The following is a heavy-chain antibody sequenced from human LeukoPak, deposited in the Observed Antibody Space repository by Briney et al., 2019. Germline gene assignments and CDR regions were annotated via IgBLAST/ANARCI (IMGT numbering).Heavy chain of an antibody. Sequence: SQTLFLTCTVSGGSISSGGYYWSWIRQHPGMGLEWIGYIYYSGSTYYNPSLKSRVTISVDTSKNQFSLKLSSVTAADTAVYYCARVRGTSFDYWGQGTLVSVSS. CDR2: IYYSGST. CDR1: GGSISSGGYY. D-gene: IGHD3-10*01. CDR3: ARVRGTSFDY. J-gene: IGHJ4*02. V-gene: IGHV4-31*03.